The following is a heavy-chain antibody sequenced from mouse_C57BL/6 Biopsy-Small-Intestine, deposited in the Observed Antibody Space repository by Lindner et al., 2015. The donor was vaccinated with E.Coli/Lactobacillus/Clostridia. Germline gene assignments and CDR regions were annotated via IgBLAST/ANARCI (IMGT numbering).Heavy chain of an antibody. Sequence: VQLQESGGDLVKPGGSLKLSCAASGFTFSNFGMSWVRQTPGMRLEWVATISIGGSYTYYPDSVKGRFTISRDDAKNTLYLQMSSLKSEDTAMYYCARTGADYFDYWGQGTTLTVSS. CDR3: ARTGADYFDY. CDR2: ISIGGSYT. D-gene: IGHD4-1*01. J-gene: IGHJ2*01. CDR1: GFTFSNFG. V-gene: IGHV5-6*01.